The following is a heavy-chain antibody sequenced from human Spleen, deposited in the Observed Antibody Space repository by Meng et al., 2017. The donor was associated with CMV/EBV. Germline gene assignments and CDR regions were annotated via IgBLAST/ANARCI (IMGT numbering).Heavy chain of an antibody. CDR3: ARDPLTIFGVVRTMDV. D-gene: IGHD3-3*01. Sequence: ASVKVSCKASGYTFTSYGISWVRQAPGQGLEWMGWNSAYNGNTNYAQKLQGRVTMTTDTSTSTAYMELRSLRSDDTAVYYCARDPLTIFGVVRTMDVWGQGTTVTVSS. V-gene: IGHV1-18*01. J-gene: IGHJ6*02. CDR1: GYTFTSYG. CDR2: NSAYNGNT.